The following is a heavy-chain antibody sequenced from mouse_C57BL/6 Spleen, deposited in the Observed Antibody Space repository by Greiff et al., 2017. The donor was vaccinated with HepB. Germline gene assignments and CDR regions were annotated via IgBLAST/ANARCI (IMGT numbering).Heavy chain of an antibody. CDR1: GYTFTSYW. CDR3: ASYRYSGPPDY. V-gene: IGHV1-64*01. Sequence: QVQLQQSGAELVKPGASVKLSCKASGYTFTSYWMHWVKQRPGQGLEWIGMIHPNSGSTNYNEKFKGKATMTVDKSSSTAYMQLCSLTSEDSAVYYCASYRYSGPPDYWGQGTTLTVSS. CDR2: IHPNSGST. J-gene: IGHJ2*01. D-gene: IGHD1-1*02.